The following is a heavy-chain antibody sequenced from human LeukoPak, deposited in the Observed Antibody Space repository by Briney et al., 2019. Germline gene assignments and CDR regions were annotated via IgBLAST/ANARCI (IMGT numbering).Heavy chain of an antibody. V-gene: IGHV3-21*01. D-gene: IGHD5-12*01. J-gene: IGHJ6*03. CDR1: GLTFSSYS. Sequence: GGSLRLSCAASGLTFSSYSMNWVRQAPGKGLEWVSSISSSSSYIYYADSVKGRFTISRDNAKNSLYLQMNSLRAEDTAVYYCARGRGGYDLGYYYYMDVWGKGTTVTVSS. CDR3: ARGRGGYDLGYYYYMDV. CDR2: ISSSSSYI.